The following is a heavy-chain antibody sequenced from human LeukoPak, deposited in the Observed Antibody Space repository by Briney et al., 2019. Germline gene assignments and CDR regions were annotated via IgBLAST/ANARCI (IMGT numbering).Heavy chain of an antibody. J-gene: IGHJ3*02. D-gene: IGHD1-26*01. CDR3: ARADGTGATRAAFDI. CDR2: IYTSGST. CDR1: GGSISSYY. V-gene: IGHV4-4*07. Sequence: PSETLSLTCTVAGGSISSYYWSWIRQPAGKGLEWIGRIYTSGSTNYNPSLKSRVTMSVDTSKNQFSLKLSSVTAADTAVYYCARADGTGATRAAFDIWGQGTMVTVSS.